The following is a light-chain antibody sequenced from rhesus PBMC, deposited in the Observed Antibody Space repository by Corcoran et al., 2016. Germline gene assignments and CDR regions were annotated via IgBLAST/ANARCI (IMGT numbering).Light chain of an antibody. CDR1: QSVSSH. CDR2: DAS. Sequence: EIVMTQSPATLSLSPGERATLSCRASQSVSSHLAWYQQKPGQTPRLLIYDASNRATAIPHRFTGSGSGTDFTLTISSLEPEDVGIYYCQQESNWPPTFGGGTKVDIK. J-gene: IGKJ4*01. V-gene: IGKV3-35*01. CDR3: QQESNWPPT.